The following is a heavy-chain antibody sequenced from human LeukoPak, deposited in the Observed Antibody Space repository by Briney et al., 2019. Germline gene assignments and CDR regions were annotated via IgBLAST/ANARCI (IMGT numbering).Heavy chain of an antibody. CDR3: AKEGYYYGGSGYYLFEY. D-gene: IGHD3-22*01. V-gene: IGHV3-23*01. Sequence: PGGSLRLSCAASGFTFSNYAMNWVRQAPGKGLEWVSGIGDSGGSTYYADSVKGRFTISRVNSKNTLYLQMASLRAEDTAVYYCAKEGYYYGGSGYYLFEYWGQGTLVTVSS. CDR1: GFTFSNYA. CDR2: IGDSGGST. J-gene: IGHJ4*02.